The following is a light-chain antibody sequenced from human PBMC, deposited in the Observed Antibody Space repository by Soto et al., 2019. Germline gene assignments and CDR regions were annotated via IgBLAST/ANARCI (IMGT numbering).Light chain of an antibody. CDR3: SSYTTSSTLL. Sequence: QSALTQPASVSGSPGQSSTISCTGTSSDVGGYNYVSWYQQHPGKAPKLMIYEVSNRPSGVSNRFSGSKSGNTASLTISGLQGEDEADYYCSSYTTSSTLLFGGGTKLTVL. CDR2: EVS. J-gene: IGLJ2*01. V-gene: IGLV2-14*01. CDR1: SSDVGGYNY.